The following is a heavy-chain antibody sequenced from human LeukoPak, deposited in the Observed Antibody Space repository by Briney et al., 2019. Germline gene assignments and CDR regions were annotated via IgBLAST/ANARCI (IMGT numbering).Heavy chain of an antibody. CDR1: GFTFSSYA. CDR2: ISYDGSNK. Sequence: RGSLRLSCAASGFTFSSYAMHWVRQAPGKGLEWVAVISYDGSNKYYADSVKGRFTISRDNPKNTLYLQMNSLRAEDTAVYYCARLNAGEFFDYWGQGTLVTVSS. J-gene: IGHJ4*02. CDR3: ARLNAGEFFDY. D-gene: IGHD3-10*01. V-gene: IGHV3-30*01.